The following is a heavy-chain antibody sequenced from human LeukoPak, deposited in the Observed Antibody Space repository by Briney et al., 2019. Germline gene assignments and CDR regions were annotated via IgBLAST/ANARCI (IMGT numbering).Heavy chain of an antibody. CDR2: INHSGST. Sequence: SETLSLTCAVYGGSFSGYYWSWIRQPPGKGLEWIGEINHSGSTNYNPSLKSRVTISVDTSKNQFSLKLSSVTAADTAVYYCARERIQLWFSPSYGMDVWGQGTTVTISS. V-gene: IGHV4-34*01. D-gene: IGHD5-18*01. CDR3: ARERIQLWFSPSYGMDV. J-gene: IGHJ6*02. CDR1: GGSFSGYY.